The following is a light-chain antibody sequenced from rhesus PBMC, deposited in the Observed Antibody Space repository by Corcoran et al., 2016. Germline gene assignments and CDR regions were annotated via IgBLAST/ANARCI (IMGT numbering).Light chain of an antibody. CDR2: KAS. V-gene: IGKV1-22*01. CDR1: QSISSW. Sequence: DIQMTQSPSSLSASVGDTVTITCRASQSISSWLAWYQQKPGKAPKLLIYKASPLQSGVPSRFSGSGSGTDFTLTISSLQSEDFATYYCQQYSSSPYSFAQGTKVEIK. CDR3: QQYSSSPYS. J-gene: IGKJ2*01.